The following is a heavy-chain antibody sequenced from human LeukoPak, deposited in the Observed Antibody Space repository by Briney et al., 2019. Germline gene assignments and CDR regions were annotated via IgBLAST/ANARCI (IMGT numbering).Heavy chain of an antibody. Sequence: GGSLRLSCAASGFTFSNAWMSWVRQAPGKGLEWVGRIKSKTDGGKTGYAAPVKGRFTISRDDSKNTLYLQMNSLKTEDTAVYYCTTAVAPISTFDYWGQGTLVTVSS. J-gene: IGHJ4*02. D-gene: IGHD6-19*01. CDR3: TTAVAPISTFDY. V-gene: IGHV3-15*01. CDR1: GFTFSNAW. CDR2: IKSKTDGGKT.